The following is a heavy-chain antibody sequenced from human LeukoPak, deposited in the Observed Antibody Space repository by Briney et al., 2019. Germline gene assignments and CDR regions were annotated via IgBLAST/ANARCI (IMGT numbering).Heavy chain of an antibody. CDR1: GFIVSSNY. J-gene: IGHJ3*02. Sequence: GGSLRLSCAASGFIVSSNYMSWVRQAPGKGLEWVSSISSSSSYIYYADSMKGRFTISRDNAKNSLYLQMNSLRAEDTAVYYCARGNSNYGYVFDIWGQGTMVTVSS. CDR2: ISSSSSYI. D-gene: IGHD4-11*01. CDR3: ARGNSNYGYVFDI. V-gene: IGHV3-21*01.